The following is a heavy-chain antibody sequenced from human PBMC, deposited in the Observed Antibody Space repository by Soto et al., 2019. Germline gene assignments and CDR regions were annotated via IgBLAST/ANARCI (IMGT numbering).Heavy chain of an antibody. D-gene: IGHD3-22*01. CDR3: ASSECHDSSGCNHWFDP. Sequence: PAETLALTCTVSGGSISSYYWSGIRQPPGKGLEWIGYIDYSGSTNYNPSLKSRVTISVDTSKNQASLKLSSVTAAHTAVYYCASSECHDSSGCNHWFDPWGQGTPVTVSS. CDR2: IDYSGST. J-gene: IGHJ5*02. CDR1: GGSISSYY. V-gene: IGHV4-59*01.